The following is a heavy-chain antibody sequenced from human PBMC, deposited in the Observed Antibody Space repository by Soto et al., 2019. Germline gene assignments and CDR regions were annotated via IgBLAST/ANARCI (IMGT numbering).Heavy chain of an antibody. CDR3: ARVERTLSTPFAYGMDV. Sequence: QLQLQESGSGLVKPSQTLSLTCTVSGGSINSGGYSWIWIRQPPGKGLEWIGYIYHTGNTFYNPSLQSRGTISVDQSKSQFSLSLGSVTAADTAMYYCARVERTLSTPFAYGMDVWGQGTTVTVSS. D-gene: IGHD2-2*01. V-gene: IGHV4-30-2*01. CDR2: IYHTGNT. J-gene: IGHJ6*02. CDR1: GGSINSGGYS.